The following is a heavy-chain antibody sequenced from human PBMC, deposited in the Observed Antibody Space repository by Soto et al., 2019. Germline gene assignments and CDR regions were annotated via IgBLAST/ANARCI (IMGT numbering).Heavy chain of an antibody. Sequence: QVQLVQSGAEVEKPGASVKVSCKASGYTFTSYGINWVRQAPGQGLEWMGWISANNGNTNYTQKFQGRVTMTTDTSTSPAYMELRGLRSDDPAVYYCARDHFTIYSSLAYWGQGTLVTVSS. J-gene: IGHJ4*02. CDR1: GYTFTSYG. V-gene: IGHV1-18*01. CDR2: ISANNGNT. D-gene: IGHD6-19*01. CDR3: ARDHFTIYSSLAY.